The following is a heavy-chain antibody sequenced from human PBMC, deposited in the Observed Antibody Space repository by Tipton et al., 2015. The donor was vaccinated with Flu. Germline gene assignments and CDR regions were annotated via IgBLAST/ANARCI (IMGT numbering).Heavy chain of an antibody. V-gene: IGHV4-39*01. CDR2: IYPSGAT. J-gene: IGHJ4*02. Sequence: TLSLTCTVSGVSIRSTNYFCAWIRQPPGKRLELIGSIYPSGATYYNPSLKSRVTISVDTSKSQFSLMLRSVTAADTAVYYCARLSYYDVDLKNFYFDHWGQGALVTVSS. CDR1: GVSIRSTNYF. CDR3: ARLSYYDVDLKNFYFDH. D-gene: IGHD3-10*02.